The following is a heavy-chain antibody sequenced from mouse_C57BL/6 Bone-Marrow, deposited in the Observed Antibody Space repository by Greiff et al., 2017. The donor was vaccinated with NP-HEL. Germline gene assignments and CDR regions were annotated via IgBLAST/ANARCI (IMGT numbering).Heavy chain of an antibody. CDR1: GFTFSSYG. D-gene: IGHD1-1*02. Sequence: EVQVVESGGDLVKPGGSLKLSCAASGFTFSSYGMSWVRQTPDKRLEWVATISSGGSYTYYPDSVKGRFTISRDNAKNTLYLQMSSLKSEDTAMYYCARRNYPWFAYWGQGTLVTVSA. V-gene: IGHV5-6*01. CDR3: ARRNYPWFAY. CDR2: ISSGGSYT. J-gene: IGHJ3*01.